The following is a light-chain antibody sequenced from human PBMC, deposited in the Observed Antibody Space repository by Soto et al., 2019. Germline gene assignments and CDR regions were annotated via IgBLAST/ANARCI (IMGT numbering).Light chain of an antibody. V-gene: IGKV1-5*03. CDR2: KAS. Sequence: DIQKTQSPSTLSVSVGDRVTITCRASQSISSWLAWYQQKPGKAPKGLIYKASTLESGAPSRFSGSGSGTEFTLTISSLQPDDFATYYCQQYYSYPWTFGQGTKVDIK. CDR3: QQYYSYPWT. J-gene: IGKJ1*01. CDR1: QSISSW.